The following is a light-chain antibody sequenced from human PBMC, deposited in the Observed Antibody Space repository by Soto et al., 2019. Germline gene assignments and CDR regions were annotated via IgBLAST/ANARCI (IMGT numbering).Light chain of an antibody. V-gene: IGKV1-5*03. CDR3: QQYNSYWT. J-gene: IGKJ1*01. CDR2: KAS. CDR1: QSISSW. Sequence: DIQMTQSPSTLSASVGDRVTITCRASQSISSWLAWYQQKPGKAPKLLIYKASSLESGVPSRFSGSGSGTEFTLTISSLQPDDFATYYCQQYNSYWTFGQGPKVDIK.